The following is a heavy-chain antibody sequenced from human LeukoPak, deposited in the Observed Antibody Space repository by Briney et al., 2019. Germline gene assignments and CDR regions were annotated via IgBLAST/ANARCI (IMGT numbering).Heavy chain of an antibody. Sequence: GSLRLSCAAPGFTFSSYAMSWVRQPPGKGLEWIGEMNHSGSTNYNPSLKSRVTISVDTSKNQFSLKVSSVTAADTAVYYCAIGWRMISGGVWTDDYFYYSMDVWGQGTTVTVSS. D-gene: IGHD2-15*01. J-gene: IGHJ6*02. CDR3: AIGWRMISGGVWTDDYFYYSMDV. V-gene: IGHV4-34*01. CDR1: GFTFSSYA. CDR2: MNHSGST.